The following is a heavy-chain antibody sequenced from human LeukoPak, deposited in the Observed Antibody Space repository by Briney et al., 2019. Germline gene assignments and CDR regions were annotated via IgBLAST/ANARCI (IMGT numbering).Heavy chain of an antibody. CDR3: AKTPTHDYYFDY. CDR2: ISGSGGST. CDR1: GFTFSSYA. Sequence: PGGSLRLSCAASGFTFSSYAMSWVRQAPGKGLEWVSAISGSGGSTYYADSVKGRFTISRDNSKNTLYLQMNSPRAEDTAVYYCAKTPTHDYYFDYWGQGTLVTVSS. D-gene: IGHD1-1*01. J-gene: IGHJ4*02. V-gene: IGHV3-23*01.